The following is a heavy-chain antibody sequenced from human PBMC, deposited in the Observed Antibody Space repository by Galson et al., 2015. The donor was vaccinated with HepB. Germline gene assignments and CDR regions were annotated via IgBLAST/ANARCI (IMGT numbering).Heavy chain of an antibody. CDR2: IKGKSDGGTT. J-gene: IGHJ6*03. D-gene: IGHD2-2*01. CDR1: GFTFSNAW. CDR3: TTVRYCTSTSCPTRRYYMDV. V-gene: IGHV3-15*05. Sequence: PLRLSCAASGFTFSNAWMTWVRQAPGEGLEWVGRIKGKSDGGTTDYAAPVEARFRISRDDSENTLYLQMNGLKTEDTAVYYCTTVRYCTSTSCPTRRYYMDVWGKGTTVTVSS.